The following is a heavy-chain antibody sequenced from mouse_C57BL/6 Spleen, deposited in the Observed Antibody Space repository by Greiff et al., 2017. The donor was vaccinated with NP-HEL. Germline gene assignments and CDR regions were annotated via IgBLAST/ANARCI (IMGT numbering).Heavy chain of an antibody. CDR2: IDPNSGGT. J-gene: IGHJ3*01. CDR3: ARGTICCDYDWFAY. D-gene: IGHD2-4*01. Sequence: QVQLKQPGAELVKPGASVKLSCKASGYTFTSYWMHWVKQRPGRGLEWIGRIDPNSGGTKYNEKFKSKATLTVDKSSSTAYMQLSSLTSEDSAVYFCARGTICCDYDWFAYWGQGTLVTGSA. CDR1: GYTFTSYW. V-gene: IGHV1-72*01.